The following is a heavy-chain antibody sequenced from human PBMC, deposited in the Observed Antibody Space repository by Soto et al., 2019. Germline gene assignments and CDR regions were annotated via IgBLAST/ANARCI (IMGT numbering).Heavy chain of an antibody. J-gene: IGHJ4*02. CDR2: ISGSGGSI. D-gene: IGHD6-13*01. Sequence: EVRLLESGGGSVQPGGSLRLSCSASGFPFNSYAMSWVRQAPGKGLEWVSAISGSGGSIYYADSVKGRFTMSRDNSKNTLYLHMNSLRAEDTAVYFCAKDEIAAAAHFEYWGQGTLVTVSS. V-gene: IGHV3-23*01. CDR3: AKDEIAAAAHFEY. CDR1: GFPFNSYA.